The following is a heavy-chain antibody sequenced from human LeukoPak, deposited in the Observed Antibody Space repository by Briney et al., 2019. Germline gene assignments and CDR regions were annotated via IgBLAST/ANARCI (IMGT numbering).Heavy chain of an antibody. V-gene: IGHV1-8*03. Sequence: GASVKVSCKASGYTFTSYGISWVRQAPGQGLEWMGWMNPNSGNTGYAQKFQGRVTITRNTSISTAYMELSSLRSEDTAVYYCARGPYYDFWSGYYDPYYYYMDVWGKGTTVTVSS. CDR1: GYTFTSYG. CDR2: MNPNSGNT. D-gene: IGHD3-3*01. J-gene: IGHJ6*03. CDR3: ARGPYYDFWSGYYDPYYYYMDV.